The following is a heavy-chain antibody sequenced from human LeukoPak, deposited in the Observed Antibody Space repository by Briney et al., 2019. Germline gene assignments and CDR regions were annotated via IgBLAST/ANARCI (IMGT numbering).Heavy chain of an antibody. CDR1: GFTFSTYS. J-gene: IGHJ4*02. V-gene: IGHV3-21*01. D-gene: IGHD5-12*01. CDR3: AKEFGGYDSYFDY. Sequence: GGSLRLSCAASGFTFSTYSMNWVRQAPGKGLEWVSSLSPGSSYIYYADSVKGRFSISRDNAKNSLYLEMNSLRAEDTAVYYRAKEFGGYDSYFDYWGQGTLVTVSS. CDR2: LSPGSSYI.